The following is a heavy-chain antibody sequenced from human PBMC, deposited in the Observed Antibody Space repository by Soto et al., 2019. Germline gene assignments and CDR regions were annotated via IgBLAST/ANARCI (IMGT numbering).Heavy chain of an antibody. V-gene: IGHV6-1*01. CDR1: GDSVSSGTVV. D-gene: IGHD1-1*01. Sequence: PSQTLSLTCAISGDSVSSGTVVWNWIRLSPSRGLEWLGRTYYRSRWYHEYVVFLQSRISINPDTSKNHYTLQLNSVTPEDTALYYFARGIYDTSVGTAFDIWGQGTKVTVSS. CDR2: TYYRSRWYH. CDR3: ARGIYDTSVGTAFDI. J-gene: IGHJ3*02.